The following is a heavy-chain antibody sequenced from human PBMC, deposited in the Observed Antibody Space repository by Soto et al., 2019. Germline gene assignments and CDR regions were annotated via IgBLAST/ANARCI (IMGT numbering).Heavy chain of an antibody. CDR1: GYTFTGYY. CDR3: ARCLRWYWCWAGGRAFDI. J-gene: IGHJ3*02. D-gene: IGHD2-8*02. Sequence: ASVKVSCKASGYTFTGYYMHWVRQAPGQGLEWMGWINPNSGGTNYAQKFQGWVTMTRDTSISTAYMELSRLRSDDTAVYYCARCLRWYWCWAGGRAFDIWGQGTMVTVSS. V-gene: IGHV1-2*04. CDR2: INPNSGGT.